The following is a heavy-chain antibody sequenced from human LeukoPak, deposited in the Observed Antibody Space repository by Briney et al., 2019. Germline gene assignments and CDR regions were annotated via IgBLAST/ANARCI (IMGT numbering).Heavy chain of an antibody. J-gene: IGHJ4*02. V-gene: IGHV3-30*02. Sequence: HPGGSLRLSCAASGFTFSTYGMHWVRQAPGKGLEWVAFIHFAGSNKYYADSVKGRFTISRDSSKNTLYLQMNSLRAEDTAVYYCAKSGRHSSGWYYFDYWGQGTLVTVSS. CDR2: IHFAGSNK. CDR3: AKSGRHSSGWYYFDY. CDR1: GFTFSTYG. D-gene: IGHD6-19*01.